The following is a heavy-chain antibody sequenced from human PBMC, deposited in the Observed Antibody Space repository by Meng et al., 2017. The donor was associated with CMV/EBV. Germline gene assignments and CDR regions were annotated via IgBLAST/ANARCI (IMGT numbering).Heavy chain of an antibody. CDR3: AKVASRPWEDSSWGDY. CDR1: GFTFSSYG. V-gene: IGHV3-30*02. CDR2: IRYDGSNK. J-gene: IGHJ4*02. Sequence: GESLKISCAASGFTFSSYGMHWVRQAPGKGLEWVAFIRYDGSNKYYADSVKGRFTISRDNSKNTLYLQMNSLRAEDTAVYCCAKVASRPWEDSSWGDYWGQGTLVTVSS. D-gene: IGHD2-2*01.